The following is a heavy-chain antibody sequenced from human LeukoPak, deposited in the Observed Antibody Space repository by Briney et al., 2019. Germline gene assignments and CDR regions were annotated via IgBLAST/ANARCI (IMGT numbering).Heavy chain of an antibody. CDR3: ARPTSGWYAGGFDY. CDR2: LSFSGLTT. V-gene: IGHV3-23*01. Sequence: PGGSLRLSCAASGFTFTSYEMNWVRQAPGKGLEWVSALSFSGLTTYYADSVRGRFTISRDNSKSTLYLQMNSLRAEDTALYYCARPTSGWYAGGFDYWGQGILVTVSS. D-gene: IGHD6-19*01. CDR1: GFTFTSYE. J-gene: IGHJ4*02.